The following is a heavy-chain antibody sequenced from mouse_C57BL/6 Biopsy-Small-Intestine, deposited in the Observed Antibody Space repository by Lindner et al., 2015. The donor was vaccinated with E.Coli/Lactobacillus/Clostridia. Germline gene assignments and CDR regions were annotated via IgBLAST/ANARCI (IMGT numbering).Heavy chain of an antibody. D-gene: IGHD3-3*01. Sequence: VQLQESGAELWKPGASVKISCKASGYAFSNSWMNWEKQRPGKGLEWIGRIYPGDGNTNYNGKFKGKATLTADTSSNTAYMQLSSLTSEDSAVYSCARGTRLDYWGQGTTLTVSS. J-gene: IGHJ2*01. CDR3: ARGTRLDY. CDR2: IYPGDGNT. V-gene: IGHV1-82*01. CDR1: GYAFSNSW.